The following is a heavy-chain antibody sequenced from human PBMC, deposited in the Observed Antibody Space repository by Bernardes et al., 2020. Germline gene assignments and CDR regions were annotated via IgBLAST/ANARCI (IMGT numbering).Heavy chain of an antibody. Sequence: SGPTLVKPTQTLTLTCTFSGISLNTPGVTIGWIRQPPGKALDWLALIFWNDDKRYSPALETRLTIAKDTSRNEVVLTVTNLAPVDTATYYCVLKTPPMAGLPDYWGQGILVTVSS. CDR2: IFWNDDK. CDR3: VLKTPPMAGLPDY. D-gene: IGHD6-19*01. V-gene: IGHV2-5*01. J-gene: IGHJ4*02. CDR1: GISLNTPGVT.